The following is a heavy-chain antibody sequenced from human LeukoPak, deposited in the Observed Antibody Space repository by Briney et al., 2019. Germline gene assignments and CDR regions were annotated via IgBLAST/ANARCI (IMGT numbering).Heavy chain of an antibody. CDR2: ISAYNGNT. Sequence: ASVKVSCKASGYTFTSYDISWVRQAPGQGLEWMGWISAYNGNTNYAQKLQGRVTMTTDTSTSTAYMELRSLRSDDTAVYYCARVRITMVRGAYRHFDYWGQGTLVTVSS. CDR1: GYTFTSYD. V-gene: IGHV1-18*01. CDR3: ARVRITMVRGAYRHFDY. D-gene: IGHD3-10*01. J-gene: IGHJ4*02.